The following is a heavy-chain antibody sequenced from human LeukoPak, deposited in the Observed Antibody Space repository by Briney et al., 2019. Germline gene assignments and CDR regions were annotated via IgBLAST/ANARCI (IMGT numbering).Heavy chain of an antibody. CDR3: AHTTGNYGSGSYCRFDY. V-gene: IGHV2-5*02. CDR1: GFSLSTSGVG. D-gene: IGHD3-10*01. CDR2: IYWDDDK. J-gene: IGHJ4*02. Sequence: SGPTLVNPTQTLTLTCTFSGFSLSTSGVGVGWIRQPPGKALEWLALIYWDDDKRYSPSLKSRLTITKDTSKNQVVLTMTNMDPVDTATYYCAHTTGNYGSGSYCRFDYWGQGTLVTVSS.